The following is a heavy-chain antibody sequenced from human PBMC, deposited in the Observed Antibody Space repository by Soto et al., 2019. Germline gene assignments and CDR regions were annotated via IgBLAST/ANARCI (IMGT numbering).Heavy chain of an antibody. CDR3: ARDRLANWFAP. CDR2: IYYSGST. V-gene: IGHV4-59*01. CDR1: GGSISTYY. Sequence: ETLSLTFTVSGGSISTYYWSWIRQPPGKGLEWIGYIYYSGSTNYNPSLKSLFTISLDTSKNQFSLRLSSVTAADTARNYCARDRLANWFAPGRQGTLVTVSS. D-gene: IGHD3-9*01. J-gene: IGHJ5*02.